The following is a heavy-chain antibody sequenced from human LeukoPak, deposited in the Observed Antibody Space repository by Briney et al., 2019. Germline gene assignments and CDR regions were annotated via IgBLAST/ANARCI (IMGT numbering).Heavy chain of an antibody. CDR3: ASSGYFYSSFDY. Sequence: ASVKVSCKASGYTFTDYAMHWVRQAPGQRLEWMGWINTGNGNTRYSEKFQGRVTITMDTSASTAYMELSSLRSEDTAVYYCASSGYFYSSFDYWGQGTLVTVSS. D-gene: IGHD3-22*01. J-gene: IGHJ4*02. CDR2: INTGNGNT. V-gene: IGHV1-3*04. CDR1: GYTFTDYA.